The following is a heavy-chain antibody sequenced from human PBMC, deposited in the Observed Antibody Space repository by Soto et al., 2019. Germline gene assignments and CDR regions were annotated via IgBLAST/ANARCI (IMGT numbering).Heavy chain of an antibody. V-gene: IGHV3-13*05. CDR3: ARTDRDFYGLDV. CDR1: GFTFRNYD. J-gene: IGHJ6*02. Sequence: EVQLVESGGGLVQPGGSLRLSCEASGFTFRNYDMHWVRQGTGKGLEWVSRISAAGDPDYADSVEGRFTIVRENALNSFFLQMNSLRVGDTAVYYCARTDRDFYGLDVWGQGSTVIVSS. CDR2: ISAAGDP.